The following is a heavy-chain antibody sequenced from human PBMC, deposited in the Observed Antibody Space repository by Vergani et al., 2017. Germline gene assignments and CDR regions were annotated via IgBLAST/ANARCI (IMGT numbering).Heavy chain of an antibody. V-gene: IGHV3-30*18. CDR2: ISYDGSNK. D-gene: IGHD3-10*01. J-gene: IGHJ4*02. CDR3: AKRFEYNGELQGGPDY. CDR1: GFTFSSYG. Sequence: QVQLVESGGGVVQPGRSLRLSCAASGFTFSSYGMHWVRQAPGKGLEWVAVISYDGSNKYYADSVKGRFTISRDNSKNTLYLQMNSLRAEDTAVYYCAKRFEYNGELQGGPDYWGQGTLVTVSS.